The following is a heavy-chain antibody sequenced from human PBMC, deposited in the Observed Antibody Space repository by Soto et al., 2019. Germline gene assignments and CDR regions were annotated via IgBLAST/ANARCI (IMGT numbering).Heavy chain of an antibody. CDR2: INHSGST. CDR1: GGSFSGYY. J-gene: IGHJ2*01. V-gene: IGHV4-34*01. Sequence: PSETLSLTCAVYGGSFSGYYWSWIRQPPGKGLEWIGEINHSGSTNYNPSLKSRVTTSVDTSKNQFSLKLSSVTAADTAVYYCARGNTKRPSGAYWYFDHWGRSTMVTVSS. CDR3: ARGNTKRPSGAYWYFDH. D-gene: IGHD1-1*01.